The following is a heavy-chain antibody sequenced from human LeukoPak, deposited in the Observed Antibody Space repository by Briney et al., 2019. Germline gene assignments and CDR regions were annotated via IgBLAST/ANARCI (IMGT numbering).Heavy chain of an antibody. CDR3: ARGGGEVDY. J-gene: IGHJ4*02. V-gene: IGHV3-21*01. D-gene: IGHD3-16*01. CDR2: ISSSSSYI. Sequence: GGSLRLSCAASGFTFSSYSMNWVRQAPGKGLEWVSSISSSSSYIYYADSVKGRFTISRDNAKNSLYLHMNSLRAEDTAVFYCARGGGEVDYWGQGTLVTVSS. CDR1: GFTFSSYS.